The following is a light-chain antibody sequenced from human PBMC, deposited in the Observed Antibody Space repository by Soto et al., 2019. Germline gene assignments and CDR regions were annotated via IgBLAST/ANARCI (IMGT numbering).Light chain of an antibody. CDR1: QSVSRY. V-gene: IGKV3-11*01. CDR3: QQRSNWPLT. CDR2: DAS. Sequence: EIVLTQSPATLSLSPGERATLSCRASQSVSRYLAWYQQKPGQAPRLLIYDASNRATGIPARFSGSGSGTNFTLTISSPEPEDFAVYFCQQRSNWPLTFGGGTQVEI. J-gene: IGKJ4*01.